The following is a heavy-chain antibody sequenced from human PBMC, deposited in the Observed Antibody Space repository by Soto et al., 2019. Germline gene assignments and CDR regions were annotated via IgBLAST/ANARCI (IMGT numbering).Heavy chain of an antibody. V-gene: IGHV3-23*01. CDR3: AKDIDIYSGSRYAFDI. CDR1: GFTFSSYA. J-gene: IGHJ3*02. D-gene: IGHD1-26*01. CDR2: ISGSGGST. Sequence: GGSLRLSCAASGFTFSSYAVSWVRQAPGKGLEWVSAISGSGGSTYYADSVKGRFTISRDNSKNTLYLQMNSLRAEDTAVYYCAKDIDIYSGSRYAFDIWGQGTMVTVSS.